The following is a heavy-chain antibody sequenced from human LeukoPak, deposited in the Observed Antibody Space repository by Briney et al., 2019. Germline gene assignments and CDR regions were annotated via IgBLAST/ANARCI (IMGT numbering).Heavy chain of an antibody. CDR1: GFTFSNAW. CDR3: TTDRLAAAGDAFDI. Sequence: PGGSLRLSCAASGFTFSNAWMSWVRQAPGKGLEWVGRIKSKTDGGTTDYAAPVKGRFTISRDDSKNTLYLQMNSLKTEDTAVYYCTTDRLAAAGDAFDIWGQGTMVTVSS. CDR2: IKSKTDGGTT. V-gene: IGHV3-15*01. J-gene: IGHJ3*02. D-gene: IGHD6-13*01.